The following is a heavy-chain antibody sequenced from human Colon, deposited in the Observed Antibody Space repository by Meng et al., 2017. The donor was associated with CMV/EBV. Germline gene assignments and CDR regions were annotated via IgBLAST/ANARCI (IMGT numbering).Heavy chain of an antibody. CDR2: ISTFDDQT. J-gene: IGHJ4*02. V-gene: IGHV1-18*01. CDR3: ARTRITITGGVTPFDY. D-gene: IGHD3-10*01. CDR1: GDTFTSYA. Sequence: SGDTFTSYAVTWVRQAPGQGLEWMGWISTFDDQTNYTQKFQGRVTMTADRSTDTSYLELRSLRSDDTAMYYCARTRITITGGVTPFDYWGQGSLVTVSS.